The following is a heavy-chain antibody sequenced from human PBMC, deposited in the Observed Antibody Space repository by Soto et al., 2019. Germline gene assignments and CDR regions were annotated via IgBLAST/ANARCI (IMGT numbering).Heavy chain of an antibody. CDR1: GFTFSDYY. V-gene: IGHV3-11*01. CDR2: ISSSGSTI. Sequence: GGSLRLSCAASGFTFSDYYMSWIRQAPGKGLEWVSYISSSGSTIYYADSVKGRFTISRDNAKNSLYLQMNSLRAEDTAVYYCASSIAADEYYFDYWGQGTLVTVSS. J-gene: IGHJ4*02. D-gene: IGHD6-13*01. CDR3: ASSIAADEYYFDY.